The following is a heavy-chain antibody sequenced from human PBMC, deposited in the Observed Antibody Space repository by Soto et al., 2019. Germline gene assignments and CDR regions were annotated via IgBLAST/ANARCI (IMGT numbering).Heavy chain of an antibody. CDR1: GFTFSGYW. V-gene: IGHV3-74*01. CDR3: TRNPDNMDV. CDR2: INSDGTAI. J-gene: IGHJ6*02. D-gene: IGHD3-22*01. Sequence: PGGSLRLSCAASGFTFSGYWMHWVRQAPGKGLVWVSRINSDGTAIGYADSVKGRYTISRDNAKNTLYLQMNSLRAEDTAVYYCTRNPDNMDVWGQGTTVTVSS.